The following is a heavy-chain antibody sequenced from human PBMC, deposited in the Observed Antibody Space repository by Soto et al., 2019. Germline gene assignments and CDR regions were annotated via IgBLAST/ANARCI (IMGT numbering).Heavy chain of an antibody. J-gene: IGHJ4*02. V-gene: IGHV4-38-2*02. Sequence: PSETLSLTCAVSGYSISTGFNWAWIRQPPGKGLEWIGSIYHSGSTYYNLSLKSRVTISSDASKNQISLKLSSVTAADTALYYCARDWGNGFYQPDSWGQGTLVTVSS. CDR1: GYSISTGFN. CDR3: ARDWGNGFYQPDS. CDR2: IYHSGST. D-gene: IGHD2-2*01.